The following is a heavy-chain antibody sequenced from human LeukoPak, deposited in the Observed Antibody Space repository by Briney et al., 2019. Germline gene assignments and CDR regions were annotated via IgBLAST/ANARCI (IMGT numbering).Heavy chain of an antibody. CDR3: ARAQYRYYFDY. D-gene: IGHD3-16*02. Sequence: PGGSLRLSCATSGFTFSNYAVSWVRQAPGKGLEWVSSISGSGGTTYYADSVKGRFTISRDNSKNTLYLQMNSLRAEDTAVYYCARAQYRYYFDYWGQGTLVTVSS. CDR1: GFTFSNYA. V-gene: IGHV3-23*01. CDR2: ISGSGGTT. J-gene: IGHJ4*02.